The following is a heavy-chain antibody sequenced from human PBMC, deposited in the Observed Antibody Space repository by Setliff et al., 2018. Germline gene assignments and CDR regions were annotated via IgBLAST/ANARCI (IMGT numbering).Heavy chain of an antibody. CDR2: INYSGIT. CDR3: ARGGTFGYFDY. D-gene: IGHD3-10*01. V-gene: IGHV4-39*07. J-gene: IGHJ4*02. CDR1: GDSISSSSYY. Sequence: SETLSLTCSVSGDSISSSSYYWGWIRQPPGKGLEWIGSINYSGITYYSPSLKSRRTISVDTSKNQFSLKLRSVTAADTAVYYCARGGTFGYFDYWGQGPPVTVSS.